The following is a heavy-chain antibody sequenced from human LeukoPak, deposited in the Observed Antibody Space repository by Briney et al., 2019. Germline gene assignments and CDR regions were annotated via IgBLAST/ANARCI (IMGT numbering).Heavy chain of an antibody. Sequence: PGGSLRLSCAASGFTLSSYAVHWVRQAPGKGLEWVAVISYDGTNTYYADSVKGRFTISRDNSKNTLFLQMNSLKPEDTAVFYCARGYDFLDYWGQGTLLTVSS. CDR1: GFTLSSYA. J-gene: IGHJ4*02. CDR3: ARGYDFLDY. CDR2: ISYDGTNT. V-gene: IGHV3-30*04. D-gene: IGHD3-3*01.